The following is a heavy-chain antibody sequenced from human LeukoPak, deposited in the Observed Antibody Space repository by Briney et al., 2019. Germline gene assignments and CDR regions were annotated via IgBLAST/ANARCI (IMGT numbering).Heavy chain of an antibody. J-gene: IGHJ5*02. CDR2: MSSSKSYI. Sequence: GGSLTLSCTPSGSTFNGFCLTWFRQTPGKGLEWVASMSSSKSYIYYADSVKGRFTISRDNVKNSMDLQMDSLRAEDTAIYYCAGGDYNWNGFDPWGQGTLVTVSS. CDR3: AGGDYNWNGFDP. CDR1: GSTFNGFC. D-gene: IGHD1-20*01. V-gene: IGHV3-21*04.